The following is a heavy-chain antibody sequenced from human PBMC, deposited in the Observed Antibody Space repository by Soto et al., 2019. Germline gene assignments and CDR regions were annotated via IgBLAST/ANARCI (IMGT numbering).Heavy chain of an antibody. D-gene: IGHD2-15*01. Sequence: QVQLVQSGAEVKKPGSSVKVSCKASGGTFSSYAISWVRQAPGQGLEWMGGIIPIFGTANYAQKFQGRVTITADESTSTAYMELISLRSEDTAVYYCAGRYCSGGSCPQLPIPISGMDVWGQGTTVTVSS. CDR1: GGTFSSYA. CDR3: AGRYCSGGSCPQLPIPISGMDV. J-gene: IGHJ6*02. V-gene: IGHV1-69*01. CDR2: IIPIFGTA.